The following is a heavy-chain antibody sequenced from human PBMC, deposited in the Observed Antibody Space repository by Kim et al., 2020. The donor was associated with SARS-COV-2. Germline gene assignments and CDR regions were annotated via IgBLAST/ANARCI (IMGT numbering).Heavy chain of an antibody. Sequence: GGSLRLSCAVSGFSVSGHYMTWVRQAPGKGLEWVSVMFNIGTTYYADSVKGRFTISRHISNNTLYLQMNSLRTEDTAVYYCPRDGGNNYYGMDVWGQGT. V-gene: IGHV3-53*04. CDR3: PRDGGNNYYGMDV. D-gene: IGHD3-16*01. CDR2: MFNIGTT. CDR1: GFSVSGHY. J-gene: IGHJ6*02.